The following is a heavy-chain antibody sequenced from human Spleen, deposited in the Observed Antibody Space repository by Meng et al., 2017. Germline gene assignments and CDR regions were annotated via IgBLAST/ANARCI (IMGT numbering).Heavy chain of an antibody. D-gene: IGHD2-2*01. V-gene: IGHV4-38-2*01. CDR2: IHHSGST. J-gene: IGHJ5*02. CDR3: ARGSYCSSTSCYFDP. CDR1: GSSISSPYY. Sequence: SETLSLTCAVSGSSISSPYYWGWIRQPPGKGLEWIGSIHHSGSTGYNPSLKSRVTISVDTSKNQFSLKLRFVTAADTAVYYCARGSYCSSTSCYFDPWGQGTLVTVSS.